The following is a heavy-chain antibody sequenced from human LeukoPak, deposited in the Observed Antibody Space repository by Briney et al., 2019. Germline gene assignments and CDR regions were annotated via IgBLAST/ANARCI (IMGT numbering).Heavy chain of an antibody. CDR3: ALNTYYYGSGGDY. CDR2: ISWNSGSI. V-gene: IGHV3-9*01. D-gene: IGHD3-10*01. Sequence: GGSLRLSCAASGFTFDDYAMHWVRQAPGKGLEWVSGISWNSGSIGYADSVKGRFTISRDNSKNTLYLQMNSLRAEDTAVYYCALNTYYYGSGGDYWGQGTLVTVSS. CDR1: GFTFDDYA. J-gene: IGHJ4*02.